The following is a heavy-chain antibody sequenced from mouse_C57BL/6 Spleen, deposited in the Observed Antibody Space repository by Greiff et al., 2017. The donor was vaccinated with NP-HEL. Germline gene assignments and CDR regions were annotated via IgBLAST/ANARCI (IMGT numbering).Heavy chain of an antibody. CDR2: IYPGDGDT. V-gene: IGHV1-80*01. J-gene: IGHJ1*03. Sequence: VQLQQSGAELVKPGASVKISCKASGYAFSSYWMNWVKQRPGKGLEWIGQIYPGDGDTNYNGKFKGKATLTADKSSSTAYMQLSSLTSEDSAVYFCARKGGRSYWYFDVWGTGTTVTVSS. D-gene: IGHD1-1*01. CDR1: GYAFSSYW. CDR3: ARKGGRSYWYFDV.